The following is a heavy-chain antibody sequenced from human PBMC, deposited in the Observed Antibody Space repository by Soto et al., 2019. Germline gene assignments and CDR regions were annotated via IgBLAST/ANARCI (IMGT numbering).Heavy chain of an antibody. CDR1: GFTFSSYS. D-gene: IGHD5-12*01. V-gene: IGHV3-48*01. CDR3: ARGYIVDFDY. CDR2: ISSSSSTI. J-gene: IGHJ4*02. Sequence: GGSLRLSCAASGFTFSSYSMNWVRQAPGKGLEWVSYISSSSSTIYYADSVKGRFTISRDNAKNSLYLQMNSLRAEDTAVYYCARGYIVDFDYWGQGTLVTVSS.